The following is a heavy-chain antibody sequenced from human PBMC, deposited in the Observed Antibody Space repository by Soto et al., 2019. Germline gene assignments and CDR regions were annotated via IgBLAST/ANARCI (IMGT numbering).Heavy chain of an antibody. Sequence: GESLRLSCAASGFTFSNAWMNWVRQAPGKGLEWVGRIKSKTDGGTTDYAAPVKGRFTISRDDSKNTLYLQMNSLKTEDTAVYYCTTKRGYSGYDYSAYWGQGTLVTVSS. V-gene: IGHV3-15*07. D-gene: IGHD5-12*01. CDR1: GFTFSNAW. CDR2: IKSKTDGGTT. J-gene: IGHJ4*02. CDR3: TTKRGYSGYDYSAY.